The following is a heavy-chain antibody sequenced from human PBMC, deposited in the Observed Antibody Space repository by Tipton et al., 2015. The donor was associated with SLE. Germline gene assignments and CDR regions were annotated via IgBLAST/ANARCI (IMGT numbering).Heavy chain of an antibody. CDR2: ISFDGSNK. CDR3: PRDHSGNYSARRDSFDI. CDR1: GFTFSNYD. J-gene: IGHJ3*02. D-gene: IGHD3-22*01. V-gene: IGHV3-30-3*01. Sequence: SLRLSCAASGFTFSNYDMYWVRQAPGKGLEWVALISFDGSNKYYADSVKGRFTISRDNSKNTVYLQMNRLRVEDTAVYYCPRDHSGNYSARRDSFDIWGPGTMVTVSS.